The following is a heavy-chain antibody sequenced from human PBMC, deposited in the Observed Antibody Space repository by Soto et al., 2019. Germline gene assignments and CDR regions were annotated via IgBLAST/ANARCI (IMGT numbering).Heavy chain of an antibody. D-gene: IGHD3-10*01. CDR2: IYSGGTT. V-gene: IGHV3-53*01. CDR3: AKERTYYYGSGSYHHYGMDV. Sequence: GGSLRLSCAASGFIVSSKYMSWVRQAPGKGLEWVSVIYSGGTTHYGVSVKGRFTISRDSARNTLYLQMNSLRAEDTAVYYCAKERTYYYGSGSYHHYGMDVWGQGTTVTVSS. CDR1: GFIVSSKY. J-gene: IGHJ6*02.